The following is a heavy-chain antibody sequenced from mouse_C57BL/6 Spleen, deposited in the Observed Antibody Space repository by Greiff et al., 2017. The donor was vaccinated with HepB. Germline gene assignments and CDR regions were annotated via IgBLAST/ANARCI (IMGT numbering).Heavy chain of an antibody. CDR1: GYTFTDYY. V-gene: IGHV1-26*01. Sequence: VQLQQSGPELVKPGASVKISCKASGYTFTDYYMNWVKQSHGKSLEWIGDINPNNGGTSYNQKFKGKATLTVDKSSSTAYMELRSLTSEDSAVYYCARGGVTAFDFGGWGNGPTVTV. CDR2: INPNNGGT. J-gene: IGHJ2*01. CDR3: ARGGVTAFDFGG. D-gene: IGHD2-5*01.